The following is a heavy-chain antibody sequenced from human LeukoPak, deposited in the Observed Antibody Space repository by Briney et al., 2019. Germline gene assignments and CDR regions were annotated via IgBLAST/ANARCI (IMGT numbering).Heavy chain of an antibody. CDR1: GGTFSSYA. CDR2: IIPIFGTA. Sequence: ASVKVSSKASGGTFSSYAISWVRQAPGQGLEWMGGIIPIFGTANYAQKFQGRVTITADKSTSTAYMELSSLRSEDTAVYYCAREGNFDAFDIWGQGTMVTVSS. D-gene: IGHD1-7*01. J-gene: IGHJ3*02. V-gene: IGHV1-69*06. CDR3: AREGNFDAFDI.